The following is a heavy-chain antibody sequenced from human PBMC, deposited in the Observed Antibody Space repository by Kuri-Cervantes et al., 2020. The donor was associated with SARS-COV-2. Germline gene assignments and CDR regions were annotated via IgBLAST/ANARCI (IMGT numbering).Heavy chain of an antibody. D-gene: IGHD6-13*01. CDR1: GGTFSSYA. J-gene: IGHJ4*02. CDR3: ARSRGESSTWYYFDY. Sequence: ASVKVSCKASGGTFSSYAISWVRQAPGQGLEWMGWISAYNGNTNYAQKLQGRVTMTTDTSTSTAYMELRSLRSDGTAVYYCARSRGESSTWYYFDYWGQGTLVTVSS. CDR2: ISAYNGNT. V-gene: IGHV1-18*01.